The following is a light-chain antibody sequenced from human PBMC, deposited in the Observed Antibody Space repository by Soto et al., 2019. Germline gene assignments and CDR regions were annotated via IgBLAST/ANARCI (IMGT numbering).Light chain of an antibody. Sequence: EIVMTQSPATLSVSPGERATLSCRASQSINYNLAWYQHKPGQDPRLLIYDTSTRAAGIPARFSGSGSGTDFPLTISSLPAEDFAVYYCQQYNSWRSISFGQGTRLESK. V-gene: IGKV3-15*01. CDR3: QQYNSWRSIS. CDR1: QSINYN. J-gene: IGKJ5*01. CDR2: DTS.